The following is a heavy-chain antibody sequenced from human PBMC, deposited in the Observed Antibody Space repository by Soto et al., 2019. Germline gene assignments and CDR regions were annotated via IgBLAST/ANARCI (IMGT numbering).Heavy chain of an antibody. D-gene: IGHD2-2*03. V-gene: IGHV4-34*02. CDR3: ARDWMK. J-gene: IGHJ4*02. CDR2: ITHSGST. CDR1: GGSFSGYY. Sequence: QVQLQQWGAGLLKPSETLSLTCGVYGGSFSGYYWTWIRQPPGKGLEWIGEITHSGSTNYNPSLKSRVSISIDTSQSQSSLTLTSVTAADTAVYYCARDWMKWGQGTLVTVSS.